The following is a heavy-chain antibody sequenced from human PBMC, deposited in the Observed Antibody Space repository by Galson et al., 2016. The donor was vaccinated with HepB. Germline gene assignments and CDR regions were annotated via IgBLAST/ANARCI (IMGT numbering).Heavy chain of an antibody. CDR1: GGSISSYY. J-gene: IGHJ4*02. V-gene: IGHV4-59*01. D-gene: IGHD5-24*01. Sequence: SETLSLTCTVSGGSISSYYWSWIRQPPGKGLEWIGYIYYSGSTNYNPSLKSRVTISVDTSKNQFSLKLSSVTAADTAVYYCAGGDGYNFHWGQGTLVTVSS. CDR2: IYYSGST. CDR3: AGGDGYNFH.